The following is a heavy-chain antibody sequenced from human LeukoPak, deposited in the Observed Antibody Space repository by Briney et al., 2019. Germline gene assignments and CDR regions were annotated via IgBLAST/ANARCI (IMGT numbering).Heavy chain of an antibody. CDR1: GYTFIAYY. V-gene: IGHV1-2*02. J-gene: IGHJ4*03. Sequence: GASVKVSCKASGYTFIAYYIHWMRQAPGQGLEWMAWINPNSGATNYAQKFQGRITMTRDTSINTAYMELYSLNSDDTAVYFCARGVLRGSGSFDYWGQGSLVTVSS. D-gene: IGHD6-19*01. CDR2: INPNSGAT. CDR3: ARGVLRGSGSFDY.